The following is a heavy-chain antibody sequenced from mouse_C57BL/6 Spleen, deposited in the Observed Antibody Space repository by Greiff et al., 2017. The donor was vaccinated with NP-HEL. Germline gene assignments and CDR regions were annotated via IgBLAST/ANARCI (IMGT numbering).Heavy chain of an antibody. J-gene: IGHJ3*01. Sequence: EVQLQQSGAELVRPGASVKLSCTASGFNIKDDYMHWVKQRPEQGLEWIGWIDPENGDTEYASKFQGKATITADTSSNTAYLQLSSLTSEDTAVYYCTTPYRTTWAYWGQGTLVTVSA. D-gene: IGHD2-10*01. CDR1: GFNIKDDY. V-gene: IGHV14-4*01. CDR3: TTPYRTTWAY. CDR2: IDPENGDT.